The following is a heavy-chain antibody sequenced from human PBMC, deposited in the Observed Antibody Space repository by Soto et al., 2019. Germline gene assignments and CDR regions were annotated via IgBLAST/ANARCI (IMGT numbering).Heavy chain of an antibody. Sequence: ASVKVSCKASGYTFTGYYMHWVRQAPGQGLEWMGWINPNSGGTNYAQKFQGWVTMTRDTSISTAYMELSRLRSDDTAVYYCARAYDILTGYYGPFDYWGQGTLVTVSS. D-gene: IGHD3-9*01. V-gene: IGHV1-2*04. CDR1: GYTFTGYY. J-gene: IGHJ4*02. CDR3: ARAYDILTGYYGPFDY. CDR2: INPNSGGT.